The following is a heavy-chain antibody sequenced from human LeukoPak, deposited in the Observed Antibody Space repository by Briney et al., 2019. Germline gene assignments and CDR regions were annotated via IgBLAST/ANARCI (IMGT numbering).Heavy chain of an antibody. CDR3: ANWGTSYY. D-gene: IGHD7-27*01. J-gene: IGHJ4*02. Sequence: AGSLTLSCAASGFTFSSYEMNWVRQAPGKGLEWVSYISSSGDAIYYADSVEGRFTISRDNSKSTLYLQMSSLRAEDTAVYYCANWGTSYYWGQGTLVTVSS. CDR2: ISSSGDAI. CDR1: GFTFSSYE. V-gene: IGHV3-48*03.